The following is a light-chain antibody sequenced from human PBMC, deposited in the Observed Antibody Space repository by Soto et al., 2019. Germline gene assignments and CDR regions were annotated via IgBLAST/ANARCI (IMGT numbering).Light chain of an antibody. Sequence: EIVLTQSPGTLSLSPGERVTLSCRASQSVSSNYLAWYQQKPGQAPRLLIYGPSSRATGIPDRFSGSGSGTDFTLTIIKLEPQDFAVYYCQEYSNSRTFGQGTKLEIK. CDR3: QEYSNSRT. CDR1: QSVSSNY. V-gene: IGKV3-20*01. CDR2: GPS. J-gene: IGKJ2*01.